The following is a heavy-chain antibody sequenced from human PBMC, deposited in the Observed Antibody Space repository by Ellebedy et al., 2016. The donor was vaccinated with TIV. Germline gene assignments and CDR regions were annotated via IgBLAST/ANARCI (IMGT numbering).Heavy chain of an antibody. D-gene: IGHD2/OR15-2a*01. Sequence: GESLKISCAASGFTIKNYWLHLVRQAPGEGLVWVSYINGDGSNTNYADSEKGRFTISRDDAKNTVYLQMNRLRAEDTAVYYCARDKNRGMDVWGQGTAVTVSS. CDR3: ARDKNRGMDV. CDR2: INGDGSNT. CDR1: GFTIKNYW. J-gene: IGHJ6*02. V-gene: IGHV3-74*01.